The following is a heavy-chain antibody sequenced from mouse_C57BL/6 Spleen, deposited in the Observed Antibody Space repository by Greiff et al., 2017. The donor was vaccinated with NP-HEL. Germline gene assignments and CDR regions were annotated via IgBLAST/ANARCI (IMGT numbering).Heavy chain of an antibody. CDR2: IHPNSGST. CDR1: GYTFTSYW. D-gene: IGHD2-12*01. V-gene: IGHV1-64*01. J-gene: IGHJ4*01. CDR3: ARGDYHDSYYAMDY. Sequence: VQLQQPGAELVKPGASVKLSCKASGYTFTSYWMHWVKQRPGQGLEWIGMIHPNSGSTNYNEKFKSKATLTVDKSSSTAYMQLSSLTSEDSAVYYCARGDYHDSYYAMDYWGQGTSVTVSS.